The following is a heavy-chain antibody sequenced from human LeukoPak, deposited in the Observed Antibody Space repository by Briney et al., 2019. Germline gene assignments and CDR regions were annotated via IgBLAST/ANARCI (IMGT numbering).Heavy chain of an antibody. CDR3: ARGGMITYDVALGY. CDR2: INPNSGGT. CDR1: GYTFTGYY. Sequence: ASVKVSCKASGYTFTGYYMHWVRLAPGQGLEWMGWINPNSGGTNYVQKFQGWVTMTRDTSINTAYMELSRLTSEGTAVYYCARGGMITYDVALGYWGQGTLVTVSS. V-gene: IGHV1-2*04. D-gene: IGHD3-16*01. J-gene: IGHJ4*02.